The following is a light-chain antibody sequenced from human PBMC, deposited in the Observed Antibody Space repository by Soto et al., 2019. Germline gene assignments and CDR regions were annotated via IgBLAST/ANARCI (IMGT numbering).Light chain of an antibody. V-gene: IGLV1-44*01. CDR2: SNN. CDR1: SSNIGSNT. CDR3: AAWDASLNGVV. J-gene: IGLJ2*01. Sequence: QSALNQPPAASGTPGQRVTISCSGSSSNIGSNTVNWYQQLPGTAPKLLIYSNNQRPSGVPDRFSGSKSGTSASLAISGLQSEDEADYYCAAWDASLNGVVSGGWTQLA.